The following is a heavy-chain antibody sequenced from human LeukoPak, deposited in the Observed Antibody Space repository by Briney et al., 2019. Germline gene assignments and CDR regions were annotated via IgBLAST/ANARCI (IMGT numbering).Heavy chain of an antibody. CDR1: GYSISSGYY. CDR2: IYHSGST. Sequence: SETLSLTCTVSGYSISSGYYWGWIRQPPGKGLEWIGSIYHSGSTYYNPSLKSRVTISVDTSKNQFSLKLSSVTAADTAVYYCARVRQRLTADSWFDPWGQGTLVTVSS. V-gene: IGHV4-38-2*02. D-gene: IGHD6-25*01. J-gene: IGHJ5*02. CDR3: ARVRQRLTADSWFDP.